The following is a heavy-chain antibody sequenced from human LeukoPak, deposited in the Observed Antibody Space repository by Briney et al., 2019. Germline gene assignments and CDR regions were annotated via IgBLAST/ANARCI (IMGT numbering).Heavy chain of an antibody. CDR1: GGSIRSGTYY. D-gene: IGHD1-26*01. V-gene: IGHV4-61*09. J-gene: IGHJ4*02. CDR2: IYTSGST. Sequence: TSETLSLTCTVSGGSIRSGTYYWSWIRQPAGKGLEWIGHIYTSGSTNYNPSLKSRVTISVDTSKNQFSLKLSSVTAADTAVYYCARGGSWEIPYYFHYWGQGTLVTVSS. CDR3: ARGGSWEIPYYFHY.